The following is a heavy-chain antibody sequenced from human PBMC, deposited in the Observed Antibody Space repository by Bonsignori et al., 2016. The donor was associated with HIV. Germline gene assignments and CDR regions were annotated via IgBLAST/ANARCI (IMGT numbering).Heavy chain of an antibody. CDR3: ARDMVRNWGWGPGSPIDY. CDR2: IYYSGST. CDR1: GGSISSSSYY. D-gene: IGHD3-10*01. V-gene: IGHV4-39*07. Sequence: SETLSLTCTVSGGSISSSSYYWGWIRQPPGKGLEWIGSIYYSGSTYYNPSLKSRVTISVDTSKNQFSLKLSSVTAADTAVYYCARDMVRNWGWGPGSPIDYWGQGTLVTVSS. J-gene: IGHJ4*02.